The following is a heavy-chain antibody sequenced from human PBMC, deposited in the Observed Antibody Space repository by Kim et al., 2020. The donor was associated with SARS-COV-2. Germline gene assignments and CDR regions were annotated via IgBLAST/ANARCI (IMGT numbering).Heavy chain of an antibody. V-gene: IGHV3-9*01. CDR3: TLGATNWFDP. D-gene: IGHD1-26*01. J-gene: IGHJ5*02. CDR1: GFPFDDYT. Sequence: GGSLRLSCVASGFPFDDYTMHWVRQAPGKGLEWVSSITWNSGTIGYADSVKGRFTSSRDNAKNSLYLQMNSLRGEDTALYYCTLGATNWFDPWGQGTLGT. CDR2: ITWNSGTI.